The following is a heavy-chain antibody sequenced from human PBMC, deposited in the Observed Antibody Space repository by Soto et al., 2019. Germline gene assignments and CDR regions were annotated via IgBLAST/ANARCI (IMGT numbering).Heavy chain of an antibody. V-gene: IGHV3-7*01. D-gene: IGHD2-2*01. Sequence: EVQLVESGGGLVQPGGSLRLSCAASGFTFSSYWMSWVRQAPGKGLEWVANIKQDGSEKYYVDSVKGRFTISRDNAKNSLYLPMNSLRAESTAVYYCAREGEDCSSTSCFEGDYYDYMDVWGKGTTVTVSS. J-gene: IGHJ6*03. CDR2: IKQDGSEK. CDR1: GFTFSSYW. CDR3: AREGEDCSSTSCFEGDYYDYMDV.